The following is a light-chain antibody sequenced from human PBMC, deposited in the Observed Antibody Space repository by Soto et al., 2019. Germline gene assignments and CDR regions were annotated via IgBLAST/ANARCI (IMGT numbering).Light chain of an antibody. J-gene: IGKJ1*01. CDR2: DAS. V-gene: IGKV3-20*01. CDR3: QQYGNSPRT. CDR1: QSGSSTY. Sequence: EIVLTQSPGTLSLSPGERASLSCRASQSGSSTYLAWYQQKPGQAPRLLIYDASRRATGVPDRFSGSGSGTDSTLTISRLEPEDFAVYYCQQYGNSPRTFGQGTKVDIK.